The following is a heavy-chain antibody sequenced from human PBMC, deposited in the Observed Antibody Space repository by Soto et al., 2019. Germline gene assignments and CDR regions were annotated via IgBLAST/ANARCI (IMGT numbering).Heavy chain of an antibody. J-gene: IGHJ4*02. V-gene: IGHV3-9*01. CDR2: ITWSSGYI. CDR3: AKGTYDSSGYYTAPDY. D-gene: IGHD3-22*01. Sequence: PGGSLRLSCAASGFSFDDYAMHWVRQAPGRGLEWVSGITWSSGYIGYADSVKGRFTISKDNAKNSLYLKMNSLRPEGTAVYYCAKGTYDSSGYYTAPDYWGQGTLVTVSS. CDR1: GFSFDDYA.